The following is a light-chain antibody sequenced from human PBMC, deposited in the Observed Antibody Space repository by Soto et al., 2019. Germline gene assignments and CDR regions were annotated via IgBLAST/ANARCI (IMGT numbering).Light chain of an antibody. Sequence: EIVMTQSPATLSVSPGERATLSCRASQSVGSNLAWYQQKPGQAPRLLIYGASTRITATPARFSGSGSGTEFTLTISSLQSEDFAVYYCQHYNNWPPYAFGQGTKLEIK. CDR2: GAS. CDR3: QHYNNWPPYA. J-gene: IGKJ2*01. V-gene: IGKV3D-15*01. CDR1: QSVGSN.